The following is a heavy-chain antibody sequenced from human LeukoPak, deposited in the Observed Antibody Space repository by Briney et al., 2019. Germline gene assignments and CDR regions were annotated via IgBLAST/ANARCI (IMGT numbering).Heavy chain of an antibody. D-gene: IGHD2-2*01. Sequence: PSETLSLTCTVSGGSISSYYWSWIRQPPGKGLEWIGYIYYSGSTNYNPSLKSRVTISVDTSKNQFSLKLSSVTAADTAVYYCARDVPAASPRYYYYYMDVWGKGTTVTVSS. CDR3: ARDVPAASPRYYYYYMDV. V-gene: IGHV4-59*01. CDR1: GGSISSYY. CDR2: IYYSGST. J-gene: IGHJ6*03.